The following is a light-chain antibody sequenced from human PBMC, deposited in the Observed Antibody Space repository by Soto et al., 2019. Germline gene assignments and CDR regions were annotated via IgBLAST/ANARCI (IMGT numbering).Light chain of an antibody. CDR3: QQYGSSPQT. CDR1: QSVSSY. Sequence: EIVMTQSPATLSVSPGERATLSCRASQSVSSYLAWYQQKPGQSPRLLIYGTSNRATGIPDRFSGSGSGTDFTLTISRLEPEDFAVYYCQQYGSSPQTFGQGTKVDIK. CDR2: GTS. V-gene: IGKV3-20*01. J-gene: IGKJ1*01.